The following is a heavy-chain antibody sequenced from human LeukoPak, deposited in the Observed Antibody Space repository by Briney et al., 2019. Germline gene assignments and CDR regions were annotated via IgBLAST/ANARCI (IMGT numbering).Heavy chain of an antibody. D-gene: IGHD4-23*01. CDR1: GFTFSGYW. J-gene: IGHJ4*02. Sequence: GGSPRLSCAASGFTFSGYWMHWVRQAPGKGLMWVSRINRDGYSTNYADSVKGRFTVSRDSAGSTLYLHMNNLRAEDTAVYYCSRGEIAVLNSDFDHWGQGTLVTVSS. CDR2: INRDGYST. CDR3: SRGEIAVLNSDFDH. V-gene: IGHV3-74*01.